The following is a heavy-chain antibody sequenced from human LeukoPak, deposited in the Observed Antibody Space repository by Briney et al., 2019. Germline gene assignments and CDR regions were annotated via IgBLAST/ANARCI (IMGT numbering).Heavy chain of an antibody. CDR1: GYTFTGYY. V-gene: IGHV1-2*02. CDR3: ARAVAGTHWVFDP. J-gene: IGHJ5*02. D-gene: IGHD6-19*01. CDR2: INPNSGGT. Sequence: GASVKVSSKASGYTFTGYYMHWVRQAPGQGLEWMGWINPNSGGTNYAQKFQGRVTMTRDTSISTAYMELSRLRSDDTAVYYCARAVAGTHWVFDPWGQGTLVTVSS.